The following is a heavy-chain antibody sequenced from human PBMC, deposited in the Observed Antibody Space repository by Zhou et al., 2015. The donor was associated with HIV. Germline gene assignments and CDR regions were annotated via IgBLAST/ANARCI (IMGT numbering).Heavy chain of an antibody. CDR2: INYLGMT. D-gene: IGHD7-27*01. CDR3: TRMGNWHSLGWFDP. Sequence: QWQLQQWGAGLLKPSETLSLTCAISTGSFSGYYWSWIRQSPKRGLEWIGDINYLGMTQYNPSLNGRVFISVDTSKNQFSLKLGPVTAADTSVYYCTRMGNWHSLGWFDPWGQGIPVFVSS. V-gene: IGHV4-34*01. CDR1: TGSFSGYY. J-gene: IGHJ5*02.